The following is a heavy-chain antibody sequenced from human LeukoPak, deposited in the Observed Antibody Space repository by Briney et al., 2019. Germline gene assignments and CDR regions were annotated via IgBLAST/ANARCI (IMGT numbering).Heavy chain of an antibody. CDR1: GFTFDDYA. Sequence: GGSLRLSCAASGFTFDDYAMHWVRQAPGKGLEWVSGISWNSGSIGYADSVKGRFTISRDNAKNSLYLQVNSLRAEDTALYYCAKDKEVGYYYYYMDVWGKGTTVTVSS. J-gene: IGHJ6*03. CDR3: AKDKEVGYYYYYMDV. CDR2: ISWNSGSI. V-gene: IGHV3-9*01. D-gene: IGHD3-16*01.